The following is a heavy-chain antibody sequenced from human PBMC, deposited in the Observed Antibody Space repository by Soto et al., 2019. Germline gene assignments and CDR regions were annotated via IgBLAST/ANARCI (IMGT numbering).Heavy chain of an antibody. V-gene: IGHV1-58*01. J-gene: IGHJ6*02. CDR3: AADGGLGIYWGRYYYYGMDV. CDR2: IVVGSGNT. CDR1: GFTFTSSA. Sequence: QMQLVQSGPEVKKPGTSVKVSCKASGFTFTSSAVQWVRQARGQRLEWIGWIVVGSGNTNYAQKFQERVTITRDMSTSTAYMELSSLRSEDTAVYYCAADGGLGIYWGRYYYYGMDVWGQGTTVTVSS. D-gene: IGHD7-27*01.